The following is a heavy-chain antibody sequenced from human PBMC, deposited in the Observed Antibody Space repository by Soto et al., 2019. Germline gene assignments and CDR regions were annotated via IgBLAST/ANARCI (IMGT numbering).Heavy chain of an antibody. Sequence: GGSLRLSCAASGFTFSSYGMHWVRQAPGKGLEWVAVISYDGSNKYYADSVKGRFTISRDNSKNTLYLQMNSLRAEDTAVYYCAGGSNYYYYYMDVWGKGTTVTVSS. V-gene: IGHV3-30*03. D-gene: IGHD3-10*01. CDR3: AGGSNYYYYYMDV. CDR2: ISYDGSNK. CDR1: GFTFSSYG. J-gene: IGHJ6*03.